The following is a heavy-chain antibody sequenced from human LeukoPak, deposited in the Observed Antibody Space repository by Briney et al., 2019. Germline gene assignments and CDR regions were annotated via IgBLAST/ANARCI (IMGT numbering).Heavy chain of an antibody. CDR3: ARAYYDSSGYYYDWLGAFDI. Sequence: ASVKVSCKASGYTFTGYYMHWVRQAPGQGLEWMGRINPNSGGTNYAQKFQGRVTMTRDTSISTAYMELSRLRSDDTAVYYCARAYYDSSGYYYDWLGAFDIWGQGTMVTVSS. CDR2: INPNSGGT. CDR1: GYTFTGYY. D-gene: IGHD3-22*01. J-gene: IGHJ3*02. V-gene: IGHV1-2*06.